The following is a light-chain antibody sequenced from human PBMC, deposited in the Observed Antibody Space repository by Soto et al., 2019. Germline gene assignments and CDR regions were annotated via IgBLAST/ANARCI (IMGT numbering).Light chain of an antibody. Sequence: EIVLTQSPGTLSLSPGERATLSCRASQSVSSSYSAWYQQKPGQAPRLLIYGASSRATGIPDRFSGSGSGTDFTLTISRLEPEDFAVYYCQQYGSSPWITFGQGTRLEIK. CDR2: GAS. J-gene: IGKJ5*01. V-gene: IGKV3-20*01. CDR3: QQYGSSPWIT. CDR1: QSVSSSY.